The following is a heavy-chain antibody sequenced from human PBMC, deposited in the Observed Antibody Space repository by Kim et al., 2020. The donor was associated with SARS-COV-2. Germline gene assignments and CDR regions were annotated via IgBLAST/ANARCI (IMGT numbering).Heavy chain of an antibody. J-gene: IGHJ4*01. CDR2: IYYSGKT. V-gene: IGHV4-39*01. CDR3: ARYQRVGGAYYFGD. D-gene: IGHD3-16*01. Sequence: SETLSLTCTVSGDSISSSNYFWGWIRQPPGKGLEWIASIYYSGKTYYNPSLKSGVTISVDTSKSQFSVKMSSVTAADTAVYFCARYQRVGGAYYFGDWGHGGLVTVSS. CDR1: GDSISSSNYF.